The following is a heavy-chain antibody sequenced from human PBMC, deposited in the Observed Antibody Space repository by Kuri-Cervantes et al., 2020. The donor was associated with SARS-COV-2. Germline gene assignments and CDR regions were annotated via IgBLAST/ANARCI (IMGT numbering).Heavy chain of an antibody. D-gene: IGHD1-26*01. CDR1: GGTFSSYA. CDR2: IIPIFGTA. CDR3: ARERASGWAGDFDY. V-gene: IGHV1-69*05. J-gene: IGHJ4*02. Sequence: SVKVSCKASGGTFSSYAISWVRQAPGQGLEWMGGIIPIFGTANYAQKFQGRVTITTDESTSTAYTELSSLRSEDTAVYYCARERASGWAGDFDYWGQGTLVTVSS.